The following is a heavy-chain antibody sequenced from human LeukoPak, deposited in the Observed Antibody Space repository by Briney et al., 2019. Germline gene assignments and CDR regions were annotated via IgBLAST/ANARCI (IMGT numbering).Heavy chain of an antibody. CDR2: ISPYNGNT. V-gene: IGHV1-18*01. CDR3: AREASSSWPNWFDP. D-gene: IGHD6-13*01. Sequence: ASVKVSCKASGYTFMNYGISWVRQAPGQGLEWMGWISPYNGNTKYPQKLQGRATMATDTSTSTAYMELRSLRSDDTAVYYCAREASSSWPNWFDPWGQGTLVTVSS. CDR1: GYTFMNYG. J-gene: IGHJ5*02.